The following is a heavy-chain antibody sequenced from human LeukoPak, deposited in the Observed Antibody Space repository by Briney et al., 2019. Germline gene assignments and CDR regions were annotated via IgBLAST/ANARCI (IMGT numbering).Heavy chain of an antibody. D-gene: IGHD3-10*01. CDR1: GLTFSDYY. V-gene: IGHV3-11*04. CDR3: ARDSSGNFIPDYFDY. Sequence: PGGPQRLSCEASGLTFSDYYMSWIRQAPGKGLEWVSYISATGNTIYYADSVKGRFTISRDNAKNSLYLQMNSLRAEDTAVYYCARDSSGNFIPDYFDYWGQGTLVTVSS. J-gene: IGHJ4*02. CDR2: ISATGNTI.